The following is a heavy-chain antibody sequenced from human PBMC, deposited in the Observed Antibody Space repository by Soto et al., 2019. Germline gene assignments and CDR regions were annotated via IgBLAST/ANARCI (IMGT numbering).Heavy chain of an antibody. D-gene: IGHD3-9*01. Sequence: QVQLVESGGGVVQPGRSLRLSCAASGFTFSNYGMHWVRQAPGKGLEWVAVISYDESNKYYADSVKGRFTISRDNSKNTLYLQMNSLRAEDTAVYYCATDLLRCFDWSPFDYWGQGTLVTVSS. J-gene: IGHJ4*02. V-gene: IGHV3-30*03. CDR3: ATDLLRCFDWSPFDY. CDR1: GFTFSNYG. CDR2: ISYDESNK.